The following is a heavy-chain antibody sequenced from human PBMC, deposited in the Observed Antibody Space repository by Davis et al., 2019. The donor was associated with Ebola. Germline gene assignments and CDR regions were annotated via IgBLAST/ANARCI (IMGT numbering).Heavy chain of an antibody. Sequence: AASVKVSCKASGYTFTSYGISWVRQAPGKGLEWMGRFDPEDGERIYAQKFQGRVTMTDDTSTDTAYMKLTSLRSEDTAVYYCAIGGRAGGFDYWGQGTLVTVSS. CDR2: FDPEDGER. CDR3: AIGGRAGGFDY. V-gene: IGHV1-24*01. CDR1: GYTFTSYG. J-gene: IGHJ4*02.